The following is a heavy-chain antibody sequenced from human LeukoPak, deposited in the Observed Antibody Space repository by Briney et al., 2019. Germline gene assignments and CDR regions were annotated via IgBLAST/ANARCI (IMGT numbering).Heavy chain of an antibody. J-gene: IGHJ6*02. Sequence: ASVNVSCKASGYTFTGYYMHWVRQAPGQGLEWMGWINPNSGGTNYAQKFQGRVTMTRDTSISTAYMELSRLRSDDTAVYYCARDGGYCSGGSCYSSPVPYYYYGMDVWGQGTTVTVSS. CDR1: GYTFTGYY. D-gene: IGHD2-15*01. V-gene: IGHV1-2*02. CDR3: ARDGGYCSGGSCYSSPVPYYYYGMDV. CDR2: INPNSGGT.